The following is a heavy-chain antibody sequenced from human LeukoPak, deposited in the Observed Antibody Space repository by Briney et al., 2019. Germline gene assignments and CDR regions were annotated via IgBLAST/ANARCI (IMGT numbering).Heavy chain of an antibody. CDR2: INPDSGGT. CDR3: ARPFIETPSLGALDY. V-gene: IGHV1-2*02. CDR1: GDTFTDYY. D-gene: IGHD4-23*01. Sequence: AASVKVSCKASGDTFTDYYMHWVRQAPGQGLEWMGWINPDSGGTNYAQNFQGRVTMTRDTSISTAYMELSRLRSDDTAVYYCARPFIETPSLGALDYWGQGTLVTVSS. J-gene: IGHJ4*02.